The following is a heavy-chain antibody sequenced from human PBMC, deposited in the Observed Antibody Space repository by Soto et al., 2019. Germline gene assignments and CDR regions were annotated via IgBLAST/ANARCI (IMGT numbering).Heavy chain of an antibody. V-gene: IGHV1-69*06. J-gene: IGHJ4*02. CDR2: IIPIFGTA. D-gene: IGHD2-15*01. CDR3: ARSTKRYCSGGSCYSFGFDY. CDR1: GGTFSSYA. Sequence: QVQLVQSGAEVKKPGSSVKVSCKASGGTFSSYAISWVRQAPGQGLEWLGGIIPIFGTANYAQKFQGRVTITADKSTSTAYMELSSLRSEDTAVYYCARSTKRYCSGGSCYSFGFDYWGQGTLVTVSS.